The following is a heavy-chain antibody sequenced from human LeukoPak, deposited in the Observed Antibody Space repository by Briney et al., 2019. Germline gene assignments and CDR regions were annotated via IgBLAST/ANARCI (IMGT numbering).Heavy chain of an antibody. D-gene: IGHD5-12*01. CDR1: GDSIRSGTYY. J-gene: IGHJ4*02. CDR2: IYTSGST. CDR3: ARGGGATRIDY. Sequence: SETLSLTCSVSGDSIRSGTYYWSWIRQPAGKGLEWIGRIYTSGSTSYNPSLKSRVTISVDTSNNQFSLKLPSVTAADTAVYYCARGGGATRIDYWGQGPLVSVSS. V-gene: IGHV4-61*02.